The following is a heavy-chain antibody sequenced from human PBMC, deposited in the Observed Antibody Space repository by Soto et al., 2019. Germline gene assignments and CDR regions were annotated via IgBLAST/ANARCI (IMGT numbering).Heavy chain of an antibody. CDR3: AWSSGWYFGAFDI. J-gene: IGHJ3*02. Sequence: ASVKVSCKASGYTFTSYGISWVRQAPGQGLEWMGWISAYNGNTNYAQKLQGRVTMTTDTSTSTAYIELRSLRSDYTAVYYCAWSSGWYFGAFDIWGQGTMVTVSS. D-gene: IGHD6-19*01. CDR1: GYTFTSYG. CDR2: ISAYNGNT. V-gene: IGHV1-18*01.